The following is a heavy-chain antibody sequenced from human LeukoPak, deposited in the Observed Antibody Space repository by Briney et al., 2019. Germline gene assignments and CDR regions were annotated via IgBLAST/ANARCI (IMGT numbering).Heavy chain of an antibody. CDR1: GGSISSYY. D-gene: IGHD2-2*02. J-gene: IGHJ5*02. CDR3: ARFDVVVPAAIGWFDP. V-gene: IGHV4-4*07. CDR2: IYTSGST. Sequence: PSETLSFTCTVSGGSISSYYWSWIRQPAGKGLEWIGRIYTSGSTNYNPSLKSRVTMSVDTSKNQFSLKLSSVTAADTAVYYCARFDVVVPAAIGWFDPWGQGTLVTVSS.